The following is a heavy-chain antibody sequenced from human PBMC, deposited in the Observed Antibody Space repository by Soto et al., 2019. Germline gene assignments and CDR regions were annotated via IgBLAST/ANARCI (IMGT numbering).Heavy chain of an antibody. V-gene: IGHV3-21*01. J-gene: IGHJ6*02. D-gene: IGHD3-3*01. CDR1: GFTFSSYS. Sequence: GSLRLSCAASGFTFSSYSMNWVRQAPGKGLEWVSSISSSSSYIYYADSVKGRFTISRDNAKNSLYLQMNSLRAEDTAVYYCARDAWNYDFWSGYYDRYYYYYGMDVWGQGTTVTVSS. CDR2: ISSSSSYI. CDR3: ARDAWNYDFWSGYYDRYYYYYGMDV.